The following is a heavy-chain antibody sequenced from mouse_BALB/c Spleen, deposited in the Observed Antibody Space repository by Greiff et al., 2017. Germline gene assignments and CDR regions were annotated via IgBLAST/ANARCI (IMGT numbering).Heavy chain of an antibody. CDR2: ISNGGGST. CDR3: ATMTSWFAY. V-gene: IGHV5-12-2*01. CDR1: GFTFSSYT. J-gene: IGHJ3*01. Sequence: EVKVVESGGGLVQPGGSLKLSCAASGFTFSSYTMSWVRQTPEKRLEWVAYISNGGGSTYYPDTVKGRFTISRDNAKNTLYLQMSSLKSEDTAMYYCATMTSWFAYWGQGTVVTVSA.